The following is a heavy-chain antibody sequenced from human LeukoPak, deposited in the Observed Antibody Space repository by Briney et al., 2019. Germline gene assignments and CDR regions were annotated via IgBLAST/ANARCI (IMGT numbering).Heavy chain of an antibody. J-gene: IGHJ4*02. Sequence: GGSLRLSCAASGFTFSSYGMHWVRQAPGKGLEWVAFIRYDGSNKYYADSVKGRFTISRDNSKNTLYLQMNSLKTEDTAVYYCTAAPTVTTKYYFDYWGQGTLVTVSS. CDR3: TAAPTVTTKYYFDY. CDR1: GFTFSSYG. D-gene: IGHD4-17*01. CDR2: IRYDGSNK. V-gene: IGHV3-30*02.